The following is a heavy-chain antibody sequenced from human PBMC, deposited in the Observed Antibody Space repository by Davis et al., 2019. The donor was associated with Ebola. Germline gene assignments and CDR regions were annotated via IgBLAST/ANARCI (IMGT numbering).Heavy chain of an antibody. V-gene: IGHV4-39*02. J-gene: IGHJ4*02. CDR3: ARDALINTGGY. D-gene: IGHD2/OR15-2a*01. CDR1: GGSISSSSYY. Sequence: SETLSLTCTVSGGSISSSSYYWGWIRQPPGKGLEWIGSIYYSGSTYYNPSLKSRVTISVDTSKNQFSLKLSSVTAADTAVYYCARDALINTGGYWGQGTLVTVSS. CDR2: IYYSGST.